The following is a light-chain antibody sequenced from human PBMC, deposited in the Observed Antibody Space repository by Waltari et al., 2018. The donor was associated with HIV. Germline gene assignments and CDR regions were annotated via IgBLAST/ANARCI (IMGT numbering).Light chain of an antibody. CDR1: QNMGNF. J-gene: IGKJ1*01. CDR2: AAS. CDR3: QQTYTTPRT. Sequence: DIQMTQSPSSLSAYVGDRVTITCRASQNMGNFLNWYQQKPGKAPKLLSYAASTLVSGVPSRFSGSGSGTDFTLTISSVQPEDFATYSCQQTYTTPRTFGQGTKVEF. V-gene: IGKV1-39*01.